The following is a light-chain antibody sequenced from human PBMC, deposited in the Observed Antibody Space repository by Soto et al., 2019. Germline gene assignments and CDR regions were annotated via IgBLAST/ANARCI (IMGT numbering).Light chain of an antibody. V-gene: IGLV2-14*01. J-gene: IGLJ2*01. CDR3: SSYRSSNTPVV. CDR1: SSDVGSHNT. CDR2: DVT. Sequence: QSVLTQPASVSGSPGQSITIPCTGTSSDVGSHNTVSWYQQHPGKAPKLMIYDVTNRPSGVSYRFSGSKSGNTASLTISGLQAEDEADYYCSSYRSSNTPVVFGGGTKLTF.